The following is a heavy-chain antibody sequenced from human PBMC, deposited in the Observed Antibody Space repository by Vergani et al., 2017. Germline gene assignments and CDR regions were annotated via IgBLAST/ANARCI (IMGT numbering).Heavy chain of an antibody. CDR2: INPNSGGT. J-gene: IGHJ4*02. CDR1: GYTFTGYY. V-gene: IGHV1-2*02. Sequence: QVQLVQSGAEVKKPGASVKVSCKASGYTFTGYYMHWVRQAPGQGLEWMGWINPNSGGTNYAQKFQGRVTMTRETSISTAYMELSRLRSDDTAVYYCARSRSSAHNGDPTRRYAPGDYWGQGTLVTVSS. CDR3: ARSRSSAHNGDPTRRYAPGDY. D-gene: IGHD4-17*01.